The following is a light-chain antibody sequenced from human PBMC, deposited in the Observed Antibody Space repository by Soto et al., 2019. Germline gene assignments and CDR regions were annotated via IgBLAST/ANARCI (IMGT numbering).Light chain of an antibody. CDR3: NSFTATNTYV. CDR1: SSDVGGFDH. CDR2: DVS. J-gene: IGLJ1*01. Sequence: QSVLTQPASVSGSPGQSITISCTGASSDVGGFDHVSWYQQHPGKVPRLLIYDVSSRPSGVSDRFSGSKSGNTASLTISGLQAEDEDDYYCNSFTATNTYVFGTGTKLTVL. V-gene: IGLV2-14*03.